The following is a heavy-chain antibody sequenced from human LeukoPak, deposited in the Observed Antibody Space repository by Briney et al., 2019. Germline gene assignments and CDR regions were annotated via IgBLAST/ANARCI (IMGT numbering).Heavy chain of an antibody. Sequence: GGSLRLSCGASGFTFSSYAMNWVRQAPGKGLEWVSAISGSGGSTYYTDSVKGRFTISRDNSKNTLYLQMNSLRFEDTAVYYCARRKQQLIDYWGQGTLVTVSS. CDR1: GFTFSSYA. D-gene: IGHD6-13*01. CDR3: ARRKQQLIDY. CDR2: ISGSGGST. J-gene: IGHJ4*02. V-gene: IGHV3-23*01.